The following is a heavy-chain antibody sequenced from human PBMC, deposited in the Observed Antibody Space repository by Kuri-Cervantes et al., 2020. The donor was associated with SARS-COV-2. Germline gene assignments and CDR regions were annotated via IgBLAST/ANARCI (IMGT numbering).Heavy chain of an antibody. D-gene: IGHD5-18*01. Sequence: GESLKISCAASGFTFSSNAMHWVRQAPGKGLEWVAVILYDGSNKYYADSVKGRFTISRDNSKSTLSLQMNSLRAEDTAVYYCARSGYTYGYYFSAFDIWGQGTMVTVSS. CDR3: ARSGYTYGYYFSAFDI. CDR2: ILYDGSNK. J-gene: IGHJ3*02. V-gene: IGHV3-30*04. CDR1: GFTFSSNA.